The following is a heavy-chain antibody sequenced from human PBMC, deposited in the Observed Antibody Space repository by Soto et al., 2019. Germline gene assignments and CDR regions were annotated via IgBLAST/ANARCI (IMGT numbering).Heavy chain of an antibody. CDR3: ARGSWPYYFDY. D-gene: IGHD6-13*01. CDR1: GFTLSSYG. J-gene: IGHJ4*02. V-gene: IGHV3-33*01. Sequence: GGSLRLSCAASGFTLSSYGMHWVRQAPGKGMEWVAVIWYDGSNKYYADSVKGRFTISRDNSKNTRYLQMNSLRAEYTAVYYGARGSWPYYFDYWGQGTLVTVSS. CDR2: IWYDGSNK.